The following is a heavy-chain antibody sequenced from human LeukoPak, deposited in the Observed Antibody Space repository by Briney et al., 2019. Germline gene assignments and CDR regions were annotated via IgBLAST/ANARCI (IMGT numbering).Heavy chain of an antibody. V-gene: IGHV3-23*01. CDR1: GFTFSNYA. CDR2: IRGIRGTYST. CDR3: GRDPNGDYIGAFDM. D-gene: IGHD4-17*01. Sequence: GGSLRLSCAASGFTFSNYAMIWVRQAPGKGLEWVSAIRGIRGTYSTEYADSVKDRFTISRDNSKSTLYLQMNSLRAEDTAVYYCGRDPNGDYIGAFDMWGQGTVVTVSS. J-gene: IGHJ3*02.